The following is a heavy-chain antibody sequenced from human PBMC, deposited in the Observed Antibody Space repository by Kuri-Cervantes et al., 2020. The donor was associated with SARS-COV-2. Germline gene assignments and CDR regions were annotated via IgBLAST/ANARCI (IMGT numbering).Heavy chain of an antibody. J-gene: IGHJ6*02. D-gene: IGHD4-17*01. CDR1: GLTVRSNY. CDR3: AREREGDYVSPYQYYGMDV. V-gene: IGHV3-53*01. Sequence: GGSLRLSCAASGLTVRSNYMSWVRQAPGKGQEWVSVIYSGGNTYYADSVKGRFTTSRDSSKNMLYLQMHRLRAEDTDVYYCAREREGDYVSPYQYYGMDVWGQGTTVTVSS. CDR2: IYSGGNT.